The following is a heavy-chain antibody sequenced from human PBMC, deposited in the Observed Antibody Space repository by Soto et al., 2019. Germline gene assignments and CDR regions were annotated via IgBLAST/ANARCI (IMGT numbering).Heavy chain of an antibody. Sequence: EVQLVESGGGLVKPGGSLRLSCAASGFTFSNAWMSWVRQAPGKGLEWVGRIKSKTDGGTTDYAAPVKGRFTISRDDSKNTLYLQMNSLKTEDTAMYYCTTVLFWFGDIFDFDYWGQGTLVTVSS. D-gene: IGHD3-10*01. CDR1: GFTFSNAW. V-gene: IGHV3-15*01. J-gene: IGHJ4*02. CDR3: TTVLFWFGDIFDFDY. CDR2: IKSKTDGGTT.